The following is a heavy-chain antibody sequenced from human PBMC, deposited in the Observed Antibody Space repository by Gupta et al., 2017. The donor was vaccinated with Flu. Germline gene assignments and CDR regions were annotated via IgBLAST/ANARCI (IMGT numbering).Heavy chain of an antibody. Sequence: QVHLVQSGAEVKKPGASVMVSCKASGYIVTDHYFHWVRQAPGLGLEWMGWINPYTGDSQYAQRCQGSVIMTWDTAIRTSYIEVIRLKYDEKAVYFCARDFDVWRAEGHGFDIWGQGTVVTVSS. CDR3: ARDFDVWRAEGHGFDI. V-gene: IGHV1-2*02. CDR1: GYIVTDHY. CDR2: INPYTGDS. J-gene: IGHJ3*02. D-gene: IGHD3-3*01.